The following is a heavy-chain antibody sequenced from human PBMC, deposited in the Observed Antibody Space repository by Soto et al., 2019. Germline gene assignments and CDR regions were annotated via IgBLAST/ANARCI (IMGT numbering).Heavy chain of an antibody. J-gene: IGHJ5*02. CDR2: ISFTGDAT. CDR3: AAESSQLLWFGELLS. D-gene: IGHD3-10*01. V-gene: IGHV3-23*01. Sequence: VGSLRLPCVASEISFRHYAMNWVRQAPGKGLEWVSSISFTGDATNYADSVKGRFTISRDNSKSTLYLRMSSLRADDTAVYYCAAESSQLLWFGELLSWGQGTLVTVSS. CDR1: EISFRHYA.